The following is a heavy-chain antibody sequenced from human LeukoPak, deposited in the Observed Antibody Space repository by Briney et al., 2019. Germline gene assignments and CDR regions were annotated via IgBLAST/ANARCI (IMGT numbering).Heavy chain of an antibody. V-gene: IGHV3-7*01. Sequence: GGSLRLSCAASGFTFSTYWMTWVRQAPGKGLEWVANIKEDGSKEYYVDSVKGRFTISRDNAKNSLYLQMDSLTAEDTAVYYCARDSPGYGAYVSWGQGTLVSVSS. CDR3: ARDSPGYGAYVS. J-gene: IGHJ1*01. CDR1: GFTFSTYW. CDR2: IKEDGSKE. D-gene: IGHD5-12*01.